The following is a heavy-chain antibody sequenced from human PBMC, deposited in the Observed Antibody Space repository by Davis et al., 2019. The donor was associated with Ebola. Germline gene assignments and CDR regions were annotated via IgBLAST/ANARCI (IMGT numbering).Heavy chain of an antibody. J-gene: IGHJ4*02. Sequence: ASVKVSCKASGYTFTGYYMHWVRQVPGAGLEWMGRIDPYSGGTNYAQKFQGWVTMTRDTSISTAYMELTSDDTAVYYCARGGTGYDYAFEYWGQGSLVSVSS. V-gene: IGHV1-2*04. CDR1: GYTFTGYY. CDR3: ARGGTGYDYAFEY. CDR2: IDPYSGGT. D-gene: IGHD5-12*01.